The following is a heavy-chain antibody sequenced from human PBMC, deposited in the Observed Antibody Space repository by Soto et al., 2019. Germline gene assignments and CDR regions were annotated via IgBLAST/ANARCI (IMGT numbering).Heavy chain of an antibody. CDR2: IIPILGIA. D-gene: IGHD3-22*01. J-gene: IGHJ4*02. V-gene: IGHV1-69*02. Sequence: QVQLVQSGAEVKKPGSSVKVSCKASGGTFSSYTISWVRQAPGQGLEWMGRIIPILGIANYAQKFQGRVTITADKSTSTAYMELSSLRSEDTAVYYCARTSVYYSSPFDYWGQGTLVTVSS. CDR1: GGTFSSYT. CDR3: ARTSVYYSSPFDY.